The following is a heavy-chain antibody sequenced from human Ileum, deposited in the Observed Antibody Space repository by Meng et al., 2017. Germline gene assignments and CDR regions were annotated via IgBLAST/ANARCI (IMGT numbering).Heavy chain of an antibody. D-gene: IGHD1-26*01. V-gene: IGHV7-4-1*02. Sequence: QVQLVQSGSELKKSGASVKVSCKASRYTFTNYDINWVRQAPGQGLEWMGWINTNTGNPTYAQGFTGRFVFSLDTSVNTAHLQISTLTAEDTAVYYCATSGGGFDYWGQGDLVTVSS. CDR2: INTNTGNP. CDR1: RYTFTNYD. J-gene: IGHJ4*02. CDR3: ATSGGGFDY.